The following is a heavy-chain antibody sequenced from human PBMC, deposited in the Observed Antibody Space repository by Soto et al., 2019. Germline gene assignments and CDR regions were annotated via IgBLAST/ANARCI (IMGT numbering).Heavy chain of an antibody. CDR1: GGTFSSHA. Sequence: GASVKVSCKASGGTFSSHAISWVRQAPGRGLEWMGGIIPIFGATSYAQNFRARVTITADESTSTAYMELSSLTSEDTAVYYCGSVGYCSSTNCLFYYYHYGMDVWGQGTTVTVSS. CDR3: GSVGYCSSTNCLFYYYHYGMDV. D-gene: IGHD2-2*03. CDR2: IIPIFGAT. J-gene: IGHJ6*02. V-gene: IGHV1-69*13.